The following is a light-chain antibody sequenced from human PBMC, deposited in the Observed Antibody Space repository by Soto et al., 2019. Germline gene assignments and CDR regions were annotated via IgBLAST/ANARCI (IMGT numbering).Light chain of an antibody. CDR3: QQYTKWPPIT. Sequence: VVLTQSPATLSVYRGERATLSRRASQSVSIKLAWYQQKPGQAPRLIVYDTSTRATGIPARFSGSGSGTEFTLTISRLQSEDLAVYYGQQYTKWPPITFRQWTRLEIK. J-gene: IGKJ5*01. CDR1: QSVSIK. CDR2: DTS. V-gene: IGKV3-15*01.